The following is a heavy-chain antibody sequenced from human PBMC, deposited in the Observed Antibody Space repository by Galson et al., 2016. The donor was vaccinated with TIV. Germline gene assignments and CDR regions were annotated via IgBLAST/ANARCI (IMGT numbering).Heavy chain of an antibody. Sequence: CKVSGNSLNELVIHWVRQAPGKGLEWMGGFDPEVSKTVYAQMLQGRVTMAADTSRNTAYMGLGSLRFEDTAVYYCATVAWFPGLSLDNWGQGTLVTVSS. D-gene: IGHD2/OR15-2a*01. CDR1: GNSLNELV. CDR2: FDPEVSKT. J-gene: IGHJ4*02. CDR3: ATVAWFPGLSLDN. V-gene: IGHV1-24*01.